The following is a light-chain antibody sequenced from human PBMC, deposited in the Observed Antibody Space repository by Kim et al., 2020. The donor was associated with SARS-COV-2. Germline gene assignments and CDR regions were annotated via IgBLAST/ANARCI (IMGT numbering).Light chain of an antibody. CDR2: GAS. J-gene: IGKJ4*01. CDR3: QHYYDRLT. CDR1: QSLTSK. V-gene: IGKV3-15*01. Sequence: SVSPGERVTLSCRASQSLTSKLAWYQQKPGRTPRLLIYGASTRATDVPARFSGTEAGTEFTLTISSLQSEDFAVYYCQHYYDRLTFGGGTRVDIK.